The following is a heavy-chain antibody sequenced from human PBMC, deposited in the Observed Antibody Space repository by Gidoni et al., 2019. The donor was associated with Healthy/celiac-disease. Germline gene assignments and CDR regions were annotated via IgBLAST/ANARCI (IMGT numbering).Heavy chain of an antibody. J-gene: IGHJ6*03. CDR1: AFTFSDYY. CDR3: ARVDITMIVVVNHYYYYYYMDV. Sequence: QVQLVESGGGLVKPGGSLRLACAASAFTFSDYYMSWIRQAPGKGLEWVSYISSSSSYTNYADSVKGRFTISRDNAKNSLYLQMNSLRAEDTAVYYCARVDITMIVVVNHYYYYYYMDVWGKGTTVTVSS. V-gene: IGHV3-11*06. D-gene: IGHD3-22*01. CDR2: ISSSSSYT.